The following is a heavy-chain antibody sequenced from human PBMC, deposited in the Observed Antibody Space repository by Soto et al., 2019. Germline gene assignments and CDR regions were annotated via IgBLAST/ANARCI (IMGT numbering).Heavy chain of an antibody. CDR3: AKDMARYYYGMDV. J-gene: IGHJ6*02. CDR2: ISWDGGST. CDR1: GFTFDDYT. V-gene: IGHV3-43*01. Sequence: GGSLRLSCAASGFTFDDYTMHWVRQAPGKGLEWVSLISWDGGSTYYADSVKGRFTISRDNSKNSLYLQMNSLRTEDTALYYCAKDMARYYYGMDVWGQGTTVTVSS.